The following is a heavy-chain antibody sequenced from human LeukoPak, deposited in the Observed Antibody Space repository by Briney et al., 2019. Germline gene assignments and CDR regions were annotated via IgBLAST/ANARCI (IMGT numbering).Heavy chain of an antibody. Sequence: GGSLRLSCAASGFTFSDYYMSWVRQAPGKGLEWVSYISSSSSYTNYADSVKGRFTISRDNAKNSLYLQMNSLRAEDTAVYYCARMEYSSGWSSWFDPWGQGTLVTVSS. J-gene: IGHJ5*02. D-gene: IGHD6-19*01. CDR2: ISSSSSYT. CDR1: GFTFSDYY. CDR3: ARMEYSSGWSSWFDP. V-gene: IGHV3-11*06.